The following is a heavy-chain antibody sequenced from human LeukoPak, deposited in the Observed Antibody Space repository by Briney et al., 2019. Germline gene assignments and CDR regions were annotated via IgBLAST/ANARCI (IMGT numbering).Heavy chain of an antibody. CDR2: ISGSGSTT. V-gene: IGHV3-23*01. CDR3: AKDRGTRGRHSRFHY. J-gene: IGHJ4*02. CDR1: GFTFSSYA. Sequence: GGSLRLSCAASGFTFSSYAMSWIRQTPGRGLEWVSAISGSGSTTHYADSVKGHFTISRDNAKNTLYLQMDSLTAEDTAIYYCAKDRGTRGRHSRFHYWGQGTLVTVSS. D-gene: IGHD1-1*01.